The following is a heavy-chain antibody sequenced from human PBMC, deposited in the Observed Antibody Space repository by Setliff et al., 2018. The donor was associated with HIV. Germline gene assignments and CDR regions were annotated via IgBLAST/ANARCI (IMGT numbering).Heavy chain of an antibody. CDR2: IIPDSGHT. CDR1: GLDFTDSV. V-gene: IGHV1-58*02. Sequence: SVKVSCKAPGLDFTDSVMQWVRLAGGQRLEWIGWIIPDSGHTDYAQRFQGRVTITSDMSTSTGYMELSSLISEDTAMYYCAIRPSGYASGQFAAWGQGTLVTVSS. D-gene: IGHD5-12*01. J-gene: IGHJ5*02. CDR3: AIRPSGYASGQFAA.